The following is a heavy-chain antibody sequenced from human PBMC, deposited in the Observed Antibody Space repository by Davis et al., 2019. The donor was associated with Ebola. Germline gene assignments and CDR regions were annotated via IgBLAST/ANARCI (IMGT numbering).Heavy chain of an antibody. Sequence: ASVKVSCKASGYTFTSYGISWVRQPPGQGLEWMGWISAYNGDTNYAQKLQGRVTMTTDTSTSTAYMELRSLRSDDTAVYYCAHSSSGWYSFDYWGPGTLVTVSS. J-gene: IGHJ4*02. D-gene: IGHD6-19*01. V-gene: IGHV1-18*04. CDR1: GYTFTSYG. CDR3: AHSSSGWYSFDY. CDR2: ISAYNGDT.